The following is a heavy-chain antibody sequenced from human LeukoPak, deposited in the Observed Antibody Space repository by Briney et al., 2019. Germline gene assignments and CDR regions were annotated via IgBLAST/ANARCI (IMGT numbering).Heavy chain of an antibody. CDR1: GGTFSSYA. V-gene: IGHV1-69*01. Sequence: GASVKVSCKASGGTFSSYAISWVRQAPGQGLEWMGGIIPIFGTANYAQKFQGRVTITADESTSTAYMELSSLRSEDTAVYYCASNLRNYGDYSDYWGQGTLVTVSS. J-gene: IGHJ4*02. CDR3: ASNLRNYGDYSDY. D-gene: IGHD4-17*01. CDR2: IIPIFGTA.